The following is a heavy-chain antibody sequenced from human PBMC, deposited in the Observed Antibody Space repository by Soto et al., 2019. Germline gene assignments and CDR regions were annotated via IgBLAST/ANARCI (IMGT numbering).Heavy chain of an antibody. CDR3: ARSGEWLRLGWFDP. CDR1: GFTFSSYG. V-gene: IGHV3-33*01. D-gene: IGHD6-19*01. Sequence: QVQLVESGGGVVQPGRSLRLSCAASGFTFSSYGMHWVRQAPGKGLEWVAVIWDDGSNKYYADSVKGRFTISRDNSKSTLYLQMNSLRAEDTAVYYCARSGEWLRLGWFDPWGQGTLVTVSS. CDR2: IWDDGSNK. J-gene: IGHJ5*02.